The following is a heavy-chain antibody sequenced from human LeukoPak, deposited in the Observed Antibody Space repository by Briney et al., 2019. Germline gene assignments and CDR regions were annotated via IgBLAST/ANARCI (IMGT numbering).Heavy chain of an antibody. CDR1: GFTFSSYW. J-gene: IGHJ4*02. CDR3: ARDRGGAPHDY. CDR2: INSDGSST. V-gene: IGHV3-74*01. D-gene: IGHD2-21*01. Sequence: GGSLRLSCAASGFTFSSYWMHWVRQAPGKGLVWVSRINSDGSSTSYADSVKGRFTISRDNAKNTLYLQMNSLRTEDTAVYYCARDRGGAPHDYWGQGTLVTVSS.